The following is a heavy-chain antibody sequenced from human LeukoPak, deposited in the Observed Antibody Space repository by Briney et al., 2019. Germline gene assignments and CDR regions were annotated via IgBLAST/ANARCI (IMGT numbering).Heavy chain of an antibody. Sequence: SVKVSCKASGGTFSSYAISWVRQAPGQGPEWMGRIIPIFGIANYAQKFQGRVTITTDESTSTAYMELSSLRSEDTAIYYCARDSYYYDSSGYPLHMAFDIWGQGTMVTVSS. CDR2: IIPIFGIA. J-gene: IGHJ3*02. CDR1: GGTFSSYA. D-gene: IGHD3-22*01. CDR3: ARDSYYYDSSGYPLHMAFDI. V-gene: IGHV1-69*05.